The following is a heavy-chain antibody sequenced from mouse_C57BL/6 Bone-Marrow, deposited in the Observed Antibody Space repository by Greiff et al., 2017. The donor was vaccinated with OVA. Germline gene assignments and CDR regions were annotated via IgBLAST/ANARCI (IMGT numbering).Heavy chain of an antibody. CDR3: ARGRAMGY. CDR1: GFTFSDYG. V-gene: IGHV5-17*01. CDR2: ISSGSSTI. Sequence: EVMLVESGGGLVKPGGSLKLSCAASGFTFSDYGMHWVRQAPEKGLEWVAYISSGSSTIYYADTVKGRFTISRDNATNTLFLQLTSLRAEDTAMYYCARGRAMGYWGQGTSVTVSS. J-gene: IGHJ4*01.